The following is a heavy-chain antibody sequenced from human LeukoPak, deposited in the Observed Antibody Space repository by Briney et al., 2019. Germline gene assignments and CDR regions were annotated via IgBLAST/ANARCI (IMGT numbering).Heavy chain of an antibody. CDR3: ARALGSGHNLWYYCDY. V-gene: IGHV3-23*01. CDR1: GFTFSNYG. J-gene: IGHJ4*02. CDR2: ITGSGGST. D-gene: IGHD5-24*01. Sequence: GGSLRLSCAASGFTFSNYGLSWVRQAPGKGLEWVSGITGSGGSTYYADSVKGRFTISRDNSKNRLYLQMNSLRPEDSAVYYCARALGSGHNLWYYCDYWGQGTLVTVSS.